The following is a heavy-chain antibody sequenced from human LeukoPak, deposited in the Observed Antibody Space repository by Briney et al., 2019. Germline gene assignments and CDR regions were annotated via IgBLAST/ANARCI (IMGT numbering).Heavy chain of an antibody. V-gene: IGHV4-4*02. Sequence: SETLSLTCAVSGGSISSSNWWSWVRQPPGKGQEWIGEIYHSGSTNYNPSLKSRVTISVDTSKNQFSLKLSSVTAADTAVYYCARDYYDSSGYQYYYYGMDVWGQGTTVTVSS. D-gene: IGHD3-22*01. CDR3: ARDYYDSSGYQYYYYGMDV. CDR2: IYHSGST. J-gene: IGHJ6*02. CDR1: GGSISSSNW.